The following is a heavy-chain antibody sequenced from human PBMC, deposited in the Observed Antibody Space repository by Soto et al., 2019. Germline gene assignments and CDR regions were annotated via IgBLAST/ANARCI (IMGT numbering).Heavy chain of an antibody. CDR1: GFTFSSYA. CDR3: AKHPLGRIAAAGTGFSWFDP. J-gene: IGHJ5*02. V-gene: IGHV3-23*01. Sequence: GGSLRLSCAASGFTFSSYAMSWVRQAPGKGLEWVSAISGSGGSTYYANSVKGRFTISRDNSKNTLYLQMNSLRAEDTAVYYCAKHPLGRIAAAGTGFSWFDPWGQGTLVTVSS. D-gene: IGHD6-13*01. CDR2: ISGSGGST.